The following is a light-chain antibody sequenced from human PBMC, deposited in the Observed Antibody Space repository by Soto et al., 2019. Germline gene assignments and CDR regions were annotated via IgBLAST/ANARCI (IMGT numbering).Light chain of an antibody. CDR3: CSYVGSNIFYV. CDR2: EVT. J-gene: IGLJ1*01. V-gene: IGLV2-23*02. Sequence: QSVLTQPASVSGSPGQSITISCTGTNSDLGTYNLVSWYQQHPGKAPKTIIYEVTKRPSGVSKRFSGSKSGNTASLTIFGLQAEDEADYYCCSYVGSNIFYVFGTGTKVTVL. CDR1: NSDLGTYNL.